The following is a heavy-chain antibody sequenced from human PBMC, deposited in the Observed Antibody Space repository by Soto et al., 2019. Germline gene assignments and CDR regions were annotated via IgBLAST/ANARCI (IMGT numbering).Heavy chain of an antibody. J-gene: IGHJ4*02. D-gene: IGHD3-10*01. Sequence: EVQLLESGGGLVQPGGSLRLSCAASGFTFSSYVMSWVRQAPGKGLEWVSAISGSGGSTYYADSVKGRFTISRDNSKNTLYLQMNSLRAEDTAVYYCAKGGFGELFTFDYWGQGTLVTVSS. CDR3: AKGGFGELFTFDY. CDR1: GFTFSSYV. CDR2: ISGSGGST. V-gene: IGHV3-23*01.